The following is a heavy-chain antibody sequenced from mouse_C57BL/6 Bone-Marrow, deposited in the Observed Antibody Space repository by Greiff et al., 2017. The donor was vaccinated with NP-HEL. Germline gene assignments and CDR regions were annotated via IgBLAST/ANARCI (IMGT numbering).Heavy chain of an antibody. Sequence: QVQLQQSGAELARPGASVKLSCKASGYTFTSYGISWVKQRTGQGLEWIGEIYPRSGNTYYNEKFKGKATLTADKSSSTAYMELRSLTSEDSAVYFCARRSPYDYDPAWFAYWGQGTLVTVST. CDR1: GYTFTSYG. D-gene: IGHD2-4*01. CDR2: IYPRSGNT. CDR3: ARRSPYDYDPAWFAY. J-gene: IGHJ3*01. V-gene: IGHV1-81*01.